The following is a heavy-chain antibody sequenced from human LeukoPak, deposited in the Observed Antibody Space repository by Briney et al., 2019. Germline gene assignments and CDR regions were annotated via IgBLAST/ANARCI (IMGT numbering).Heavy chain of an antibody. D-gene: IGHD5/OR15-5a*01. CDR3: ARERFYDGSEGQLES. V-gene: IGHV3-48*01. Sequence: GGSLRLSCTDSGITFSSHSMNWVRQAPGKGLEWISYISAGSSTIYYADSVKGRFTISRDNGKKSLFLQMDSLRAEDTAVYYCARERFYDGSEGQLESWGQGILVTVSS. CDR1: GITFSSHS. J-gene: IGHJ5*01. CDR2: ISAGSSTI.